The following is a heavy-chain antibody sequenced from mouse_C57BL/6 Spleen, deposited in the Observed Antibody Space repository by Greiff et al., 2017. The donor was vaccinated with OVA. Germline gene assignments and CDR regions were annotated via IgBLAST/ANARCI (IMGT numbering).Heavy chain of an antibody. J-gene: IGHJ3*01. CDR2: ISSGGSYP. V-gene: IGHV5-6*01. CDR1: GFTFSSYG. Sequence: VQLQQSGGDLVKPGGSLKLSCAASGFTFSSYGMSWVRQTPDKRLEWVATISSGGSYPYYPDSVKGRFTISRDNAKNTLYLQMSSLKSEYTAMYYCARQDYDAWFAYWGQGTLVTVSA. CDR3: ARQDYDAWFAY. D-gene: IGHD2-4*01.